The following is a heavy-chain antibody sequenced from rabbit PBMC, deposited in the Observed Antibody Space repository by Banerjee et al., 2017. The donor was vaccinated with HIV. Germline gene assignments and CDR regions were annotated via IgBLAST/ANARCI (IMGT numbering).Heavy chain of an antibody. D-gene: IGHD2-1*01. J-gene: IGHJ4*01. CDR3: AGDLVGVIGWNFYL. CDR2: INAITGKA. Sequence: EQLEESGGGLVKPEGSLTLTCKASGVSLNDKDVMCWVRQAPGKGLEWIACINAITGKAVYATCAKGRFTISRTSSTTVTLRMTSLTASDTATDFCAGDLVGVIGWNFYLWGPGTLVTVS. CDR1: GVSLNDKDV. V-gene: IGHV1S45*01.